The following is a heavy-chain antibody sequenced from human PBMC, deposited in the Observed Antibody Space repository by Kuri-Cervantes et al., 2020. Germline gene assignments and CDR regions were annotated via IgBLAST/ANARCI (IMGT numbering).Heavy chain of an antibody. J-gene: IGHJ6*03. V-gene: IGHV1-2*02. D-gene: IGHD4-11*01. CDR1: EYTFTGYY. CDR3: ARGPSFSDSYYYYYMDV. Sequence: ASVKVSCKASEYTFTGYYIHWVRQAPGQGLEWMGWINPNSGGTNSAQKFQGRVTMTRSTSISTAYMELSSLRFEDTAVYYCARGPSFSDSYYYYYMDVWGKGTTVTVSS. CDR2: INPNSGGT.